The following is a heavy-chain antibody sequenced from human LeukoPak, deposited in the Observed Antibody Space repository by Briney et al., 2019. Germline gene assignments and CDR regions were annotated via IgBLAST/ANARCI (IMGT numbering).Heavy chain of an antibody. V-gene: IGHV4-39*01. CDR3: TSAGDYGGRAGDY. D-gene: IGHD4-23*01. CDR2: IYYSGIT. Sequence: SETLSLTCTVSGGSISSSPYYWGWIRQPPGKGLEWIGSIYYSGITYYNPSLKSRVTISVDTSKNQFSLKLSSVTAADTAVYYCTSAGDYGGRAGDYWGQGTLVTVSS. CDR1: GGSISSSPYY. J-gene: IGHJ4*02.